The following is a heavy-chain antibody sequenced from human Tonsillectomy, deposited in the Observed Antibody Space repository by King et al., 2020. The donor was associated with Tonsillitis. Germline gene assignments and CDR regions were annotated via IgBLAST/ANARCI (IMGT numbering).Heavy chain of an antibody. CDR3: AKAMGYSYLYYFDY. CDR1: GFTFSTYA. Sequence: VQLVESGGGLVQPGGSLRLSCAASGFTFSTYAMSWVRQAPGKGLEWVSAISGSGGSTYYAYSVRGRFTISRDNSKNTLYLEMNSLRAEDTAVYNCAKAMGYSYLYYFDYWGQGTLVTVSS. V-gene: IGHV3-23*04. J-gene: IGHJ4*02. D-gene: IGHD5-18*01. CDR2: ISGSGGST.